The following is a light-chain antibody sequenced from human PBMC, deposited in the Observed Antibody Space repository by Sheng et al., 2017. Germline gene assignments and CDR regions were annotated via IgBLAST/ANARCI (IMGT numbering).Light chain of an antibody. Sequence: ERVMTQFPATLSVFPGERATLSCWASQSVNNHVAWYQQKPGQAPRLLIYGASTRATGVPDRFRGSGSGTHFTLTITSLQSEDSAVYYCQQYDNWPPLTFGGGTKVEIK. V-gene: IGKV3-15*01. CDR1: QSVNNH. J-gene: IGKJ4*01. CDR3: QQYDNWPPLT. CDR2: GAS.